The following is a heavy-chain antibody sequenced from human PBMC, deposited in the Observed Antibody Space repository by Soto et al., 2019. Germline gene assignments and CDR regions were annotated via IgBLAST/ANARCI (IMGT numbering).Heavy chain of an antibody. V-gene: IGHV4-31*03. CDR1: GGSISSGGYY. Sequence: QVQLQELGPGLVKPSQTLSLTCTVSGGSISSGGYYWSWIRQHPGKGLEWIGYIYYSGSTYYNPSLKSRVTISVDTSKNQFSLKLIAVTAAVTAVYYCARDNRFASGSYYRDYWGQGTLVTVSS. CDR2: IYYSGST. CDR3: ARDNRFASGSYYRDY. J-gene: IGHJ4*02. D-gene: IGHD1-26*01.